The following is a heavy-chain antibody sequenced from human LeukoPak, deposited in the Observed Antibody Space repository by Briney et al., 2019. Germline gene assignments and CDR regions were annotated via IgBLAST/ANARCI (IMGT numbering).Heavy chain of an antibody. D-gene: IGHD1-26*01. V-gene: IGHV4-39*01. CDR2: IYYSGST. Sequence: SETLSLTCTVSGGSISSSSYYWGWIRQPPGKGLEWIGSIYYSGSTYYNPSLKSRVTMSVDTSKNQFSLKLSSVTAADTAVYYCARAGPVGATPRFDYWGQGTLVTVSS. J-gene: IGHJ4*02. CDR3: ARAGPVGATPRFDY. CDR1: GGSISSSSYY.